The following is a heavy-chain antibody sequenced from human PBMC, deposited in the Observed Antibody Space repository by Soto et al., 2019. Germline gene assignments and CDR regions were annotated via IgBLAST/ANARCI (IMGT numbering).Heavy chain of an antibody. V-gene: IGHV1-18*04. CDR2: ISAYNGNT. CDR3: ARDLEVVAASSSWFDP. Sequence: ASVKVSCKASGYTFTSYGISWVRQAPGQGLEWMGWISAYNGNTNYAQKLQGRVTMTTDTSTSTAYMELRSLRSDDTAVYYCARDLEVVAASSSWFDPWRQGTLVTVSS. J-gene: IGHJ5*02. D-gene: IGHD2-15*01. CDR1: GYTFTSYG.